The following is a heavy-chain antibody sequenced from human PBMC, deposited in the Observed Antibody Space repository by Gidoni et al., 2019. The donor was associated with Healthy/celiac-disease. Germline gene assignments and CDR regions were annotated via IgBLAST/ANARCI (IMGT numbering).Heavy chain of an antibody. CDR2: IRSKANSYAT. D-gene: IGHD4-17*01. Sequence: EVQLVESGGGLVQPGGSLKLSCAASGFTFSGSAMHWVRQASGKGLEWVGRIRSKANSYATAYAASVKGRFTISRDDSKNTAYLQMNSLKTEDTAVYYCTQKHDYGDYAGAFDIWGQGTMVTVSS. CDR1: GFTFSGSA. V-gene: IGHV3-73*02. J-gene: IGHJ3*02. CDR3: TQKHDYGDYAGAFDI.